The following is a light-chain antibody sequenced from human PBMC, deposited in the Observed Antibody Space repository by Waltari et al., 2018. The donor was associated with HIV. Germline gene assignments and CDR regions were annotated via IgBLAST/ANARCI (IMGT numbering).Light chain of an antibody. V-gene: IGKV1-39*01. J-gene: IGKJ1*01. CDR3: LQSFSTPWT. CDR1: QTISSD. CDR2: AAS. Sequence: DIHMTQSPSSLSASVGDRVTITYRPSQTISSDLNWYQHEPGKAPKVLIYAASSLQRGVPSRFTGSGSGTDFSLTISSLEPEDFATYYCLQSFSTPWTFGQGTMVEIK.